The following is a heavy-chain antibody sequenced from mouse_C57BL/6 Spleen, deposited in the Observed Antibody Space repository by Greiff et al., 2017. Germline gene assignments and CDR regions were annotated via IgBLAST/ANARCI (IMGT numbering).Heavy chain of an antibody. CDR3: ARSLDRSGSPGFAD. V-gene: IGHV1-54*01. CDR1: GYAFTNYL. CDR2: INPGSGGT. J-gene: IGHJ3*01. Sequence: QVQLQQSGAELVRPGPSVKVSCKASGYAFTNYLIEWVKQRPGQGFEWIGVINPGSGGTTYNEKFKGKATLTADYSSSTASRQLSSLTSEDSAVYFCARSLDRSGSPGFADWGQGTLVTVYA. D-gene: IGHD3-2*02.